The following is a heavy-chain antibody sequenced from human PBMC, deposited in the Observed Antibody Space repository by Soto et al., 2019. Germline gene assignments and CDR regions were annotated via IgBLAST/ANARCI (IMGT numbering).Heavy chain of an antibody. CDR2: ITSNGGNT. Sequence: PLVPLRLSCAASGFTFSSYGMNCVRQAPGKGLEYVSVITSNGGNTDYASSVKGRFTISRDNSKNTLYLQMGSLRAEDMAVYYCARRIPFGYGMDVWGQGTTVTVSS. CDR3: ARRIPFGYGMDV. J-gene: IGHJ6*02. V-gene: IGHV3-64*01. CDR1: GFTFSSYG. D-gene: IGHD2-21*01.